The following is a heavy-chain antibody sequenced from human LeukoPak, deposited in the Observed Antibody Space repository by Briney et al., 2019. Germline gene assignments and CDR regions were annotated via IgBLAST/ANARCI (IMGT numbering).Heavy chain of an antibody. D-gene: IGHD4-23*01. Sequence: GESLKISCKGSGYSFTNYWIGWVRQMPGKGLEWMGIIYPGDSDTRYSPPFQGHVSISADKSTNTAYVQWSSLEASDTAMYYCARRTASVEFFDNWGQGTLVTVYS. CDR3: ARRTASVEFFDN. V-gene: IGHV5-51*01. CDR1: GYSFTNYW. J-gene: IGHJ4*02. CDR2: IYPGDSDT.